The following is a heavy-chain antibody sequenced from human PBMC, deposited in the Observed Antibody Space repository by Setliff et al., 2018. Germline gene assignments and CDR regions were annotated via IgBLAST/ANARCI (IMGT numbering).Heavy chain of an antibody. V-gene: IGHV1-69*05. Sequence: GASVKVSCKASGGTFCSYAISWVRQAPGQGLEWMGGIIPIFGTANYAQKFQGRVTMTRNTSISTAYMELSSLRSEDTAVYYCARGRGGSYPLGYWGQGTLVTVSS. CDR3: ARGRGGSYPLGY. CDR2: IIPIFGTA. D-gene: IGHD1-26*01. CDR1: GGTFCSYA. J-gene: IGHJ4*02.